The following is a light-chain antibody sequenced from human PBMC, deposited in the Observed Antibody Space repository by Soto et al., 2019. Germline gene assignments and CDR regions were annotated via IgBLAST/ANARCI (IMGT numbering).Light chain of an antibody. CDR1: SSDVGGYNY. V-gene: IGLV2-14*03. CDR3: SSYTSTNSL. J-gene: IGLJ2*01. CDR2: DVS. Sequence: QSALTQPASVSGSPGESITISCTGTSSDVGGYNYVSWYQQHPGKAPKLMIYDVSNRPSGVPNRFSGSKSGNTASLTISGLEAEDEADYYSSSYTSTNSLFGGGTQLTVL.